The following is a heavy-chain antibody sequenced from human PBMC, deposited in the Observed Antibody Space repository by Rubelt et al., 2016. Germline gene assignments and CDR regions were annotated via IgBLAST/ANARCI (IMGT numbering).Heavy chain of an antibody. CDR3: ARDVPGVTIFGVVIIQSYYYYGMDV. J-gene: IGHJ6*02. V-gene: IGHV3-21*01. Sequence: GKGLEWVSSISSSSSYIYYADSVKGRFTISRDNAKNSLYLQMNSLRAEDTAVYYCARDVPGVTIFGVVIIQSYYYYGMDVWGQGTTVTVSS. CDR2: ISSSSSYI. D-gene: IGHD3-3*01.